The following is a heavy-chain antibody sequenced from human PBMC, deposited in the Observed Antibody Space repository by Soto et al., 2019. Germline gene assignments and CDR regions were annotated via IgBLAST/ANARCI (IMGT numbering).Heavy chain of an antibody. Sequence: GGSLRLSCVASGFTFSSYAMVWVRQAPGKGLEWVSTISGNGDSTNYADSVKGRISISRDNSKNTLYLQMNSLRAEDTAVYYCAKVQGYYDFWSGYYPFDYWGQGTLVTVSS. CDR1: GFTFSSYA. CDR3: AKVQGYYDFWSGYYPFDY. J-gene: IGHJ4*02. V-gene: IGHV3-23*01. CDR2: ISGNGDST. D-gene: IGHD3-3*01.